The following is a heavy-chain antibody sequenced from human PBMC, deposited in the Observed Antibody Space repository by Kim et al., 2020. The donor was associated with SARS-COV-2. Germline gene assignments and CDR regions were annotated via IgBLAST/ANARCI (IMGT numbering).Heavy chain of an antibody. J-gene: IGHJ6*02. CDR1: GFTFSSYE. CDR3: ARDRHYFYDYGMDI. Sequence: GGSLRLSCEASGFTFSSYEMNWVRQPPGKGLEWLAYISTSGNTKYYAAYVKGRFTISRDNAKNSVYLQMDSLRAEDTAVYYCARDRHYFYDYGMDIWGQGNTVTVSS. V-gene: IGHV3-48*03. CDR2: ISTSGNTK.